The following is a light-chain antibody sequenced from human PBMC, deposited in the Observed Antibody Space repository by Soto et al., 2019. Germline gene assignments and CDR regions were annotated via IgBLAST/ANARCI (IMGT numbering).Light chain of an antibody. J-gene: IGKJ1*01. CDR3: QKYGS. Sequence: DSVLTQSPGSPSLPAGERATLSCRASQSVSSNYLAWYQQKPGQAPRLLIYGAASRATAIPDRISGSGSGTDFTLTISRLEPEDFAVYYCQKYGSFGQGTKVDIK. CDR1: QSVSSNY. V-gene: IGKV3-20*01. CDR2: GAA.